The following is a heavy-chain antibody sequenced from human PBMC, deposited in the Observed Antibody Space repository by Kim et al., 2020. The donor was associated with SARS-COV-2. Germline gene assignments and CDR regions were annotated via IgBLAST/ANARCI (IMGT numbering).Heavy chain of an antibody. V-gene: IGHV3-33*01. Sequence: GGSLRLSCAASGFTFSSYGMHWVRQAPGKGLEWVAVIWYDGSTKYYAASVKGRFTISRDNSKTTLHLQMNSLRAEDTAVYYCASLISYYSYSSGYALDA. J-gene: IGHJ3*01. CDR1: GFTFSSYG. CDR2: IWYDGSTK. CDR3: ASLISYYSYSSGYALDA. D-gene: IGHD3-22*01.